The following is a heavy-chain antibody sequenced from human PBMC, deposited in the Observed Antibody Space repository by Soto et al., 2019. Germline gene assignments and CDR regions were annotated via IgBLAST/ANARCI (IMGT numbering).Heavy chain of an antibody. CDR2: INAGNGNT. Sequence: ASVKVSCKASGYTFTSYAMHWVRQAPGQRLEWMGWINAGNGNTKYSQKFQGRVTITRDTSASTAYMELSSLRSEDTAVYYCARDGWQQPVGWIDPWSQGSLVTVSS. D-gene: IGHD6-13*01. CDR1: GYTFTSYA. J-gene: IGHJ5*02. V-gene: IGHV1-3*01. CDR3: ARDGWQQPVGWIDP.